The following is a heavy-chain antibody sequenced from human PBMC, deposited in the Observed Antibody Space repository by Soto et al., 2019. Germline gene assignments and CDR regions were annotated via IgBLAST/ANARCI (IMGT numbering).Heavy chain of an antibody. D-gene: IGHD3-3*01. Sequence: QVQLVQSGAEVKKPGSSVKVSCKASGGTFSSYAISWVRQAPGQGLEWMGGIIPIFGTANYAQKFQGRVTITADESTSTAYMELSSLRSEDTAVYYCARVPYYDFWSGPYYYGMDVWGQGTTVTVSS. CDR1: GGTFSSYA. CDR3: ARVPYYDFWSGPYYYGMDV. J-gene: IGHJ6*02. V-gene: IGHV1-69*12. CDR2: IIPIFGTA.